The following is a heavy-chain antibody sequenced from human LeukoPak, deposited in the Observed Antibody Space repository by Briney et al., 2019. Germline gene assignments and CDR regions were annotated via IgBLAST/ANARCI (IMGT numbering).Heavy chain of an antibody. J-gene: IGHJ3*02. CDR3: ARGHGAYRDVFDI. D-gene: IGHD4-17*01. CDR1: GFMFNSYT. Sequence: PGGSLRLSCAASGFMFNSYTMHWVRQAPGKGLEWVSVTRSDSTYISYADSLRGRFTISRDNVQKSLYLQMTNLRAEDTAVYYCARGHGAYRDVFDIWGQGTLVTVSS. CDR2: TRSDSTYI. V-gene: IGHV3-21*01.